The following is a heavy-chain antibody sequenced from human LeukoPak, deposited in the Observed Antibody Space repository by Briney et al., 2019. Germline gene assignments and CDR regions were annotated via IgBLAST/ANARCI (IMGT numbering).Heavy chain of an antibody. CDR3: AKDQEGYTYYYDSSGPHFDY. J-gene: IGHJ4*02. Sequence: QTGGSLRLSCAASGFTFSSYAMSWVRQAPGKGLEWVSAISGSGGSTYYADSVKGRFTISRDNSKNTLYLQMNSLRAEDTAVYYCAKDQEGYTYYYDSSGPHFDYWGQGTLVTVSS. CDR1: GFTFSSYA. CDR2: ISGSGGST. V-gene: IGHV3-23*01. D-gene: IGHD3-22*01.